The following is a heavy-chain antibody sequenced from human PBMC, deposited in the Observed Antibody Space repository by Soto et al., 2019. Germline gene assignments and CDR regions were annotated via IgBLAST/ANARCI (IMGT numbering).Heavy chain of an antibody. J-gene: IGHJ4*02. Sequence: SGALSLPYAVFGGDFLGFYWSWIRQPPGKGLEWIGEINHSGSTNYNPSLKSRVTISVDTSKNQFSLKLSSVTAADTAVYYCARGRFLDLIDYWGQGTLVPVSS. CDR2: INHSGST. CDR3: ARGRFLDLIDY. CDR1: GGDFLGFY. D-gene: IGHD3-3*01. V-gene: IGHV4-34*01.